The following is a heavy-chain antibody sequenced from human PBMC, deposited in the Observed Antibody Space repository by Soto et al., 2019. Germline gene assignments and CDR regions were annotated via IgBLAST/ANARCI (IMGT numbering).Heavy chain of an antibody. CDR1: GFIFSNYW. Sequence: ESGGDLVQPGGSLRLSCEASGFIFSNYWMNWVRQAPGKGLEWLANIKKDGSEKYYVDSAKGRFTISRDNAKNSLYLQMNSLRAEDTAVYFCARDDCTGTSCYSDYYSYGMDVWGHGTTVTVSS. V-gene: IGHV3-7*01. J-gene: IGHJ6*02. CDR2: IKKDGSEK. CDR3: ARDDCTGTSCYSDYYSYGMDV. D-gene: IGHD2-2*02.